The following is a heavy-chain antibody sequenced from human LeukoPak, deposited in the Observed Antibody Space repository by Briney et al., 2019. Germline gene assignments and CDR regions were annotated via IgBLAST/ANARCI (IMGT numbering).Heavy chain of an antibody. J-gene: IGHJ1*01. D-gene: IGHD3-22*01. V-gene: IGHV4-39*01. CDR2: IYYSRRT. CDR1: GDSVSRSDSY. Sequence: SETLSLTCSVSGDSVSRSDSYWDWIRQPPGKGLEWIGTIYYSRRTYYSPSLKSRVTMSVDPSNNQFSLNLRSVTAADTAVYYCARRRYYDGSGYLEWGQGTLLSVSS. CDR3: ARRRYYDGSGYLE.